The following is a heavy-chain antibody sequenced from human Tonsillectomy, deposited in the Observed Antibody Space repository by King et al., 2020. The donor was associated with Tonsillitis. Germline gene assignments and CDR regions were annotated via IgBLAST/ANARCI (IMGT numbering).Heavy chain of an antibody. CDR3: AKDMLHGGYSSRWYGGGFDY. Sequence: VQLVESGGGLVQPGRSLRLSCAASGFTFDDYAMHWVRQAPGKGLEWVSGISCNSGSIGYADSVKGRFTISRDNAKNSLYLQMNSLRAEDTALYYCAKDMLHGGYSSRWYGGGFDYWGQGTLVTVSS. V-gene: IGHV3-9*01. D-gene: IGHD6-13*01. CDR1: GFTFDDYA. J-gene: IGHJ4*02. CDR2: ISCNSGSI.